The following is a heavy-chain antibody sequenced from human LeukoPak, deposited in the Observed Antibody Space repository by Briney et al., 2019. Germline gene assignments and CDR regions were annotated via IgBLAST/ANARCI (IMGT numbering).Heavy chain of an antibody. CDR1: GYSISSGYF. J-gene: IGHJ3*02. CDR2: IYHSGST. CDR3: ASLAARPTSAFDI. Sequence: SETLSLTCSVSGYSISSGYFWGWIRQSPVRGLEWIGKIYHSGSTNDNPSLKSRVTISVDKSKNQFSLKLSSVTAADTAVYYCASLAARPTSAFDIWGQGTMVTVSS. D-gene: IGHD6-6*01. V-gene: IGHV4-38-2*02.